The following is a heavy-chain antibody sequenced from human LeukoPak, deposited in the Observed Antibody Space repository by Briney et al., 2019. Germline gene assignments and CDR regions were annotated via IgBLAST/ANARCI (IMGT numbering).Heavy chain of an antibody. V-gene: IGHV4-4*07. CDR3: ARDQTYYDTSGFSLYAFDI. CDR1: GGSISSYY. Sequence: PSETLSLTCIVSGGSISSYYWSWIRQPAGKGLEWIGRIYTSRTTNYNPSLKSRVTMSVDTSKNQFSLKLNSVTAADTAVYYCARDQTYYDTSGFSLYAFDIWGQGTMVTVSS. CDR2: IYTSRTT. D-gene: IGHD3-22*01. J-gene: IGHJ3*02.